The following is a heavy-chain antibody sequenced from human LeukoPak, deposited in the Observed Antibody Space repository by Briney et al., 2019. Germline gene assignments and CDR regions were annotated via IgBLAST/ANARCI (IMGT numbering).Heavy chain of an antibody. D-gene: IGHD3-10*01. J-gene: IGHJ4*02. CDR2: IRYDGSNK. CDR3: AKDLAVVGSGSPGY. CDR1: GFTFSSYG. Sequence: GGSLRLFCAASGFTFSSYGMHWVRQAPGKGLEWVAFIRYDGSNKYYADSVKGRFTISRDNSKNTLYLQMNSLRAEDTAVYYCAKDLAVVGSGSPGYWGQGTLVTVSS. V-gene: IGHV3-30*02.